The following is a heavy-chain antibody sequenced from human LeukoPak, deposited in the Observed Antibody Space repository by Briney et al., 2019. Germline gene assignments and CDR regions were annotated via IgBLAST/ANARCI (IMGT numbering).Heavy chain of an antibody. D-gene: IGHD3-10*01. V-gene: IGHV1-18*01. CDR3: ARSLASYYSSGFDP. CDR2: ISAYNGNT. CDR1: GGTFSSYG. Sequence: GASVKVSCKASGGTFSSYGISWVRQAPGQGLEWMGWISAYNGNTDYAQKLQGRVTMTTHTSTSTAYMELRSLTSDDTAVYYCARSLASYYSSGFDPWGQGTLVTVSS. J-gene: IGHJ5*02.